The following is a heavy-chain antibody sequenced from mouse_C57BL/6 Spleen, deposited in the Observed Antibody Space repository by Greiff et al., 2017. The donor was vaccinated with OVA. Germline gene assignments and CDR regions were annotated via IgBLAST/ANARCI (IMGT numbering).Heavy chain of an antibody. D-gene: IGHD1-1*01. CDR3: TGDRDYGSSYWYFDV. V-gene: IGHV5-9-1*02. Sequence: EVMLVESGAGLVKPGGSLKLSCAASGFTFSSYAMSWVRQTPEKRLEWVAYISSGGDYTYYADTVKGRFTISRDNARNTLYLQMSSLKSEDTAMYDCTGDRDYGSSYWYFDVWGTGTTVTVSS. CDR2: ISSGGDYT. J-gene: IGHJ1*03. CDR1: GFTFSSYA.